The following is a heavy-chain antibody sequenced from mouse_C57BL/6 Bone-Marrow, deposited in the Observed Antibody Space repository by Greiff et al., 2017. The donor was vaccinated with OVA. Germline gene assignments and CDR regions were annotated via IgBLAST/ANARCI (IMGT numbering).Heavy chain of an antibody. V-gene: IGHV1-85*01. J-gene: IGHJ2*01. CDR2: IYPRDGST. CDR3: ARYPFYYDYDAFDY. Sequence: QVTLKESGPELVKPGASVKLSCKASGYTFTSYDINWVKQRPGQGLEWIGWIYPRDGSTKYNEKFKGKATLTVDTSSSTAYMELHSLTSEDSAVYFCARYPFYYDYDAFDYWGQGTTLTVSS. CDR1: GYTFTSYD. D-gene: IGHD2-4*01.